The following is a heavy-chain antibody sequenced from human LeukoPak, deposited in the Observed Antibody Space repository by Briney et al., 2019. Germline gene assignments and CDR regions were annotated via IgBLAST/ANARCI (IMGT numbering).Heavy chain of an antibody. Sequence: GESLKISCKGSGYSFTSYWIGWVRQMPGKALEWMGIIYPGDSETRYSPSFQGQVTISADKSISTAYLQWSSLKASDPAIYYCAKWLGSSWYYWGQGTLVTVSS. D-gene: IGHD6-13*01. CDR1: GYSFTSYW. V-gene: IGHV5-51*01. J-gene: IGHJ4*02. CDR2: IYPGDSET. CDR3: AKWLGSSWYY.